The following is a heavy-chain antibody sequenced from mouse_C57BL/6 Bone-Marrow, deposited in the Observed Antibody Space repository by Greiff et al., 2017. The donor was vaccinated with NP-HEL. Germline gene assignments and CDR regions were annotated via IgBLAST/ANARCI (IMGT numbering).Heavy chain of an antibody. Sequence: EVKLVESGGGLVQPGGSLSLSCAASGFTFTDYYMSWVRQPPGKALEWLGFIRNKANGYTTEYSASVKGRFTISRDNSQSILYLQMNALRAEDSATYYCARYLYGSSGYFDYWGQGTTLTVSS. V-gene: IGHV7-3*01. D-gene: IGHD1-1*01. CDR1: GFTFTDYY. CDR3: ARYLYGSSGYFDY. CDR2: IRNKANGYTT. J-gene: IGHJ2*01.